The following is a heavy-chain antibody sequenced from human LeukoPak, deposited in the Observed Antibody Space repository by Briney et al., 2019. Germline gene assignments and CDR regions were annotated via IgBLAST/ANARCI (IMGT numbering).Heavy chain of an antibody. Sequence: GGSLRLSCTVSGFIFSDFSMSWVRQAPGKGLEWVAKMSEDGNEIFYVDSVKGRFSISRDNSKNTLYLQMNNLRPEDTALYYCAEGHSSSWSFFDQWGQGTLVTVSS. J-gene: IGHJ4*02. V-gene: IGHV3-7*01. CDR3: AEGHSSSWSFFDQ. CDR2: MSEDGNEI. CDR1: GFIFSDFS. D-gene: IGHD6-13*01.